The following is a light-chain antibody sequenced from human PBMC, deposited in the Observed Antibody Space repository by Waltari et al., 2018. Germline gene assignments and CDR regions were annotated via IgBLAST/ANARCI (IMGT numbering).Light chain of an antibody. CDR2: EVS. CDR3: CSYAGSSTGVV. J-gene: IGLJ2*01. CDR1: SSDGGSYNL. V-gene: IGLV2-23*02. Sequence: QSALTQPAPVSGSPGQSNTISCTGTSSDGGSYNLVSWYQQDPGKAPKLMIYEVSKRPSGVSNRFSGSKSGNTASLTISGLQAEDEADYYCCSYAGSSTGVVFGGGTKLTVL.